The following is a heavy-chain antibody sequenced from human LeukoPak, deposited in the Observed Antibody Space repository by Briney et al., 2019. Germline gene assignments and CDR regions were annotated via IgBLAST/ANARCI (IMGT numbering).Heavy chain of an antibody. CDR3: ARVDRYYFYLDV. V-gene: IGHV1-69*05. J-gene: IGHJ6*03. Sequence: GASVKVSCKASGGTSSTYTITWVRQAPGQGLEWMGGIIPIFRTPNYAQKLQGRVTITTDESTSTAYMELSSLKSDDTAIYYCARVDRYYFYLDVWGKGTTVTVSS. CDR1: GGTSSTYT. CDR2: IIPIFRTP.